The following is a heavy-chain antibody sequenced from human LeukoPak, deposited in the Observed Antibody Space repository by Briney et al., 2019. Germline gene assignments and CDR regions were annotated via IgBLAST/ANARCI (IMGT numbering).Heavy chain of an antibody. CDR2: IYSGGST. D-gene: IGHD3-22*01. Sequence: GGSLRLSCAASGFTVSSNYMSWVRQAPGKGLEWVSIIYSGGSTFYADSVKGRFTISRDNSKNTLYLQMNSLRAEDTAVYYCARADYYYDSSGYHWYFDLWGRGTLVTVSS. CDR1: GFTVSSNY. CDR3: ARADYYYDSSGYHWYFDL. V-gene: IGHV3-53*01. J-gene: IGHJ2*01.